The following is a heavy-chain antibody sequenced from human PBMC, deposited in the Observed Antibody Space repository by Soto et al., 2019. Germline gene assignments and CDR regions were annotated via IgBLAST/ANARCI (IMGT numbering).Heavy chain of an antibody. J-gene: IGHJ4*02. D-gene: IGHD3-22*01. Sequence: PGGSLRLSCAASGFTFSSYAMHWVRQAPGTGLEWVAVISYDGSNKYYADSVKGRFTISRDNSKNTLYLQMNSLRAEDTAVYYCARDLGILGPKARYYDSSGYPLDYWGQGTLVTVSS. CDR3: ARDLGILGPKARYYDSSGYPLDY. CDR1: GFTFSSYA. CDR2: ISYDGSNK. V-gene: IGHV3-30-3*01.